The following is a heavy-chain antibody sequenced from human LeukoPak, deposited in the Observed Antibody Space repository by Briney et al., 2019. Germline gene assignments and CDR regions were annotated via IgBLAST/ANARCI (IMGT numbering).Heavy chain of an antibody. V-gene: IGHV3-30*04. CDR3: AKDLWFGEPYYMDV. CDR2: ISYDGSNK. D-gene: IGHD3-10*01. J-gene: IGHJ6*03. Sequence: PGGSLRLSCAASGFTFSSYAMHWVRQAPGKWLEWVAVISYDGSNKYYADSVKGRFTISRDNSKNTLYLQMNSLRAEDTAVYYCAKDLWFGEPYYMDVWGKGTTVTVSS. CDR1: GFTFSSYA.